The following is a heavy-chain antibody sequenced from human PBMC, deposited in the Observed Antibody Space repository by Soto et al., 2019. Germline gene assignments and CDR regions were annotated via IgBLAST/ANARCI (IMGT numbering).Heavy chain of an antibody. J-gene: IGHJ4*02. Sequence: QVQLQESGPGLVKPSETLSLTCVVSGGSISSHYWSWIRQPPGSGLEWIGFVHYSGSTNYGPSLKSRVTMSIDTSKNQFSLNLSSVTAADTAFYFCARRDYSTSSLGPFDYWGQGILVTVSS. CDR1: GGSISSHY. V-gene: IGHV4-59*11. CDR2: VHYSGST. CDR3: ARRDYSTSSLGPFDY. D-gene: IGHD6-6*01.